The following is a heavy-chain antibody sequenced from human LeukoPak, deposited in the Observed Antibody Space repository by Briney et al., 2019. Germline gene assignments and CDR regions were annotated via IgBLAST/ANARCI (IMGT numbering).Heavy chain of an antibody. V-gene: IGHV5-51*01. CDR3: ARGERFDY. Sequence: GEPLQISCQGSGSRFTSYWIGWVRQLPGKGLEWMGIIYPGDSDTRYSPSFQGQVTISADKSISTAYLQWSSLKASDTAMYYCARGERFDYWGQGTLVTVSS. D-gene: IGHD1-1*01. J-gene: IGHJ4*02. CDR1: GSRFTSYW. CDR2: IYPGDSDT.